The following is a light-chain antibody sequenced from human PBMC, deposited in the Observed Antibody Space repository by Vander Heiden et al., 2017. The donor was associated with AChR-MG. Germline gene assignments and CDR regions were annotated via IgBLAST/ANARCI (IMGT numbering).Light chain of an antibody. CDR3: LLSYSGTRTYWV. CDR1: TRAVTSGHY. CDR2: DTS. V-gene: IGLV7-46*01. Sequence: QAVVTQEPSLTVSPGGTVTLTCRSSTRAVTSGHYPYWFQQKPGQAPRTLMYDTSNKHSWTPARFSGSLLGGKAALTLSGAQPEDEAEYYCLLSYSGTRTYWVFGGGTKLTVL. J-gene: IGLJ3*02.